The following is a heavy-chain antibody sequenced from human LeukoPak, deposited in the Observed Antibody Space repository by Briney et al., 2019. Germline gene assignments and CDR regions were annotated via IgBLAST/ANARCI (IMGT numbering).Heavy chain of an antibody. D-gene: IGHD3-10*01. CDR3: ARDAGSGSHDAFDI. Sequence: PSETLSLTCIVSGDSISSTSYYWAWIRQPPGKGLEWIGMIFYSGSAYYTPSLRGRVTLSVDTSKNQFSLKLSSVTAADTAVYYCARDAGSGSHDAFDIWGQGTMVTVS. J-gene: IGHJ3*02. CDR2: IFYSGSA. V-gene: IGHV4-39*07. CDR1: GDSISSTSYY.